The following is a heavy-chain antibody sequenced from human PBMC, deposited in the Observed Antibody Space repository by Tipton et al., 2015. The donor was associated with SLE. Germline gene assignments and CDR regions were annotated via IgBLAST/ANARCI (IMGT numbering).Heavy chain of an antibody. D-gene: IGHD6-19*01. Sequence: TLSLTCTVSGGSISSYYWSWIRQPPGKGLEWIGYMYYSGSTNYNPSLKSRVTISVDTSKNQFSLKLSSVTAADTAVYFCAREIRQSGWFVYWGQGTLVTVSS. J-gene: IGHJ4*02. CDR3: AREIRQSGWFVY. CDR1: GGSISSYY. CDR2: MYYSGST. V-gene: IGHV4-59*01.